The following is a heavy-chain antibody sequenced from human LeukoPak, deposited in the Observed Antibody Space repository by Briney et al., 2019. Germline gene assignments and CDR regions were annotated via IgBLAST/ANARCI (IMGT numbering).Heavy chain of an antibody. V-gene: IGHV1-69*05. CDR1: GGTFSSYA. D-gene: IGHD2-2*01. CDR3: ARGPLDIVVVPAARGGYYFDY. CDR2: IIPIFGTA. J-gene: IGHJ4*02. Sequence: SVKVSCKASGGTFSSYAISWVRQAPGQGLEWMGGIIPIFGTANYAQKFQGRVTITTDESTSTAFMELSSLRSEDTAVYYCARGPLDIVVVPAARGGYYFDYWGQGTLVTVSS.